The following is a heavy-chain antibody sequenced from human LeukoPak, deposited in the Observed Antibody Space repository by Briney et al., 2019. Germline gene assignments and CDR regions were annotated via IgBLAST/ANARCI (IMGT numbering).Heavy chain of an antibody. Sequence: PSETLPLTCTVAGGSISSSSYYWGWIRQPSGKWLEGIGSSYYSGSTYYNPSLKSRVTISVDTSKNQFSLKLSSVTAADTAVYYCARDVRGYYFPFDYWGQGTLVTVSS. V-gene: IGHV4-39*07. CDR1: GGSISSSSYY. CDR3: ARDVRGYYFPFDY. J-gene: IGHJ4*02. D-gene: IGHD3-22*01. CDR2: SYYSGST.